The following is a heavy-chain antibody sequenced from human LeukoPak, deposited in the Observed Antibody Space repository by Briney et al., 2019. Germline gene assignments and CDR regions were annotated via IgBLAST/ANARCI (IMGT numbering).Heavy chain of an antibody. CDR3: LAARLDY. CDR1: GFTFSSYA. D-gene: IGHD6-13*01. J-gene: IGHJ4*02. Sequence: PGGSLRLSCAASGFTFSSYAMRWVRQAPGKGLEWVAVISYDGSNKYYADSVKGRFTISRDNSKNTLYLQMNSLRAEDTAVYYCLAARLDYWGQGTLVTVSS. CDR2: ISYDGSNK. V-gene: IGHV3-30*04.